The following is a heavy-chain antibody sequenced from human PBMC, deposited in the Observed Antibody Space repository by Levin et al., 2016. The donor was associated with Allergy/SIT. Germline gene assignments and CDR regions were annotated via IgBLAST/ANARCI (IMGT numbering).Heavy chain of an antibody. CDR2: IVVGSGYT. CDR1: GFTFSTSA. Sequence: SVKVSCKASGFTFSTSAMQWVRQARGQGLEWIGWIVVGSGYTDYAQKFQERVTITRDMSTSTVYMELSSLTSEDTAVYYCAALDYYGSGSYFYFDYWGQGTLVTVSS. D-gene: IGHD3-10*01. J-gene: IGHJ4*02. CDR3: AALDYYGSGSYFYFDY. V-gene: IGHV1-58*02.